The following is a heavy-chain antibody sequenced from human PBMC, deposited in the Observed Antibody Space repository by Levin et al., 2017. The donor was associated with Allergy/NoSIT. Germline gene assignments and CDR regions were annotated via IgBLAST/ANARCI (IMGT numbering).Heavy chain of an antibody. J-gene: IGHJ4*02. Sequence: KVSCKGSGYSFTSYWIGWVRQMPGKGLEWMGIIYPGNSDTRYSPSFQGQVTISADKSISTAYLQWSSLKASDTAMYYCARHEAKIAAAGRDYWGQGTLVTVSS. CDR3: ARHEAKIAAAGRDY. CDR1: GYSFTSYW. CDR2: IYPGNSDT. D-gene: IGHD6-13*01. V-gene: IGHV5-51*01.